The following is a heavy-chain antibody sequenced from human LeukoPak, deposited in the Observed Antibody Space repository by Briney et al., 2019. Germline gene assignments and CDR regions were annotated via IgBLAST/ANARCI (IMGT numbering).Heavy chain of an antibody. Sequence: ASVKVSCKASGYTFTSYGISWVRQAPGQGLEWMGWISAYNGNTNYAQKLQGRVTMTTHTSTSTAYMELRSLRSEDTAVYYCAREVGYGGLFFDYWGQGTLVTVSS. D-gene: IGHD5-12*01. V-gene: IGHV1-18*01. J-gene: IGHJ4*02. CDR3: AREVGYGGLFFDY. CDR2: ISAYNGNT. CDR1: GYTFTSYG.